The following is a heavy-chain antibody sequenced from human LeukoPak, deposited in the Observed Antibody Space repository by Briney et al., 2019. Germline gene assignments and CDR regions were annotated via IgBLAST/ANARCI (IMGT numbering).Heavy chain of an antibody. Sequence: GRSLRLSCAASGFTSSSYAMHWVRQAPGKGLEWVAVISYDGSNKYYADSVKGRFTISSDNSKKTLYLQMNSLRAEDTAVYYCARDHYDSSGYYVGLGPFDYWGQGTLVTVSS. CDR2: ISYDGSNK. CDR1: GFTSSSYA. J-gene: IGHJ4*02. CDR3: ARDHYDSSGYYVGLGPFDY. V-gene: IGHV3-30*04. D-gene: IGHD3-22*01.